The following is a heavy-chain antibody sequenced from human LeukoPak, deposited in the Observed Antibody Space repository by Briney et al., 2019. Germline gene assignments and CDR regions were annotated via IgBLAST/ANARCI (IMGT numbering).Heavy chain of an antibody. J-gene: IGHJ4*02. D-gene: IGHD2-2*01. CDR2: INPNDGDT. V-gene: IGHV1-2*02. Sequence: ASVKVSCKASGYTFTDYYMHWVRQAPGQGFESMGWINPNDGDTNYAQKFQGRVTVTRDTSISTAHMEVSRLRSDDTAVYYCARANFLYCSSSTCLFDYWGQGTLVTVSS. CDR3: ARANFLYCSSSTCLFDY. CDR1: GYTFTDYY.